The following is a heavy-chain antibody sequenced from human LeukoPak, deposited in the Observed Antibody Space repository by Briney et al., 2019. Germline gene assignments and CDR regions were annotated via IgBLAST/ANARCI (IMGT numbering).Heavy chain of an antibody. Sequence: ASVKVSCKASGYTFTSYGISWARQAAGQGLEWMGWISGYNGNTNYAQKLQGRATMTTDTSTSTAYMEVRSLRSDDTAVYYCARNGPYTSGGSYYFDYWGQGTLVTVSS. D-gene: IGHD3-16*01. CDR3: ARNGPYTSGGSYYFDY. CDR2: ISGYNGNT. J-gene: IGHJ4*02. V-gene: IGHV1-18*01. CDR1: GYTFTSYG.